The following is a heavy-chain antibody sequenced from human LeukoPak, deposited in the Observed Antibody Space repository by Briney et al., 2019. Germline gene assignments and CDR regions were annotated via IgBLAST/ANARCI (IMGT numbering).Heavy chain of an antibody. Sequence: GGSLRLSCAASGFSFSSYGMHWVRQAPGKGLEWVAVVWFDGNYIFYADSVKGRFTISRDNSKNTLYLQMDSLRGEDTAVYYCARVGTAMVISRVDYWGQGTLVTVSS. J-gene: IGHJ4*02. CDR2: VWFDGNYI. CDR1: GFSFSSYG. D-gene: IGHD5-18*01. V-gene: IGHV3-33*01. CDR3: ARVGTAMVISRVDY.